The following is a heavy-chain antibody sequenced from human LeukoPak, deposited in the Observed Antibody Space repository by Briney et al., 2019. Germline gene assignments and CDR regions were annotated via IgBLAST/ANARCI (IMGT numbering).Heavy chain of an antibody. J-gene: IGHJ4*02. CDR3: ARDWDSSSWYGWYYFDY. Sequence: GGSLRLSCAASGFTFSDYYMHWVRQAPGKGLEWVAVISYDGSNKYYADSVKGRFTISRDNSKNTLYLQMNSLRAEDTAVYYCARDWDSSSWYGWYYFDYWGQGTLVTVSS. CDR2: ISYDGSNK. CDR1: GFTFSDYY. D-gene: IGHD6-13*01. V-gene: IGHV3-30-3*01.